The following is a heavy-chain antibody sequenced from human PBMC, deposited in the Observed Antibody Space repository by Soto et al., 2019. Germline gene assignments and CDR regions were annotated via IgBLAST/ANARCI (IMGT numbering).Heavy chain of an antibody. D-gene: IGHD1-20*01. Sequence: QLQLQESGPGLVKPSETLSLTCTVSGGSISSSSYYWGWIRQPPGKGLEWIGSIYYSGSTYYNPSLESRVTISVDTSKNQFSLKLSSVTAADTAVYYCARRQYNWNDAYWDYWGQGTLVTVSS. CDR3: ARRQYNWNDAYWDY. J-gene: IGHJ4*02. V-gene: IGHV4-39*01. CDR2: IYYSGST. CDR1: GGSISSSSYY.